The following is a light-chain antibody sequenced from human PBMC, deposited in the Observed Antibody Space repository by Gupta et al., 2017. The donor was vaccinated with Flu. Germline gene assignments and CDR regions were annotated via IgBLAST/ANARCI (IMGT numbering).Light chain of an antibody. Sequence: EIEMTQSPATLSVSPGERATLSCRASQSIGNNLAWYQQKPGQAPRLLIHGASTRAPGTPDRFTGSGSGTEFTLTIDSLQSEDFAVYHCQQYNNWPPWTFGQGTKVEIK. CDR2: GAS. CDR3: QQYNNWPPWT. J-gene: IGKJ1*01. CDR1: QSIGNN. V-gene: IGKV3-15*01.